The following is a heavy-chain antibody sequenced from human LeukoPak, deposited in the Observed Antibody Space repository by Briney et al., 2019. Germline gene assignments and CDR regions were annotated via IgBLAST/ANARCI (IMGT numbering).Heavy chain of an antibody. CDR1: GFTFSTYS. J-gene: IGHJ4*02. CDR2: IAFDGSVK. D-gene: IGHD6-13*01. Sequence: GGSLRLSCATSGFTFSTYSMHWVRQAPGKGLEWLAVIAFDGSVKYYAESVKGRFTISRDNSKNTLYLQMSSLRAEDTAVYYCVILDIAAAGTFDYWGQGTLVTVSS. V-gene: IGHV3-30*14. CDR3: VILDIAAAGTFDY.